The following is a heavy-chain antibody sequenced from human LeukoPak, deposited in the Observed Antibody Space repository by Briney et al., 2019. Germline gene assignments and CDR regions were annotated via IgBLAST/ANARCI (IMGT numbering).Heavy chain of an antibody. D-gene: IGHD1-26*01. J-gene: IGHJ4*02. CDR3: ASPVRIKWGSYYDQTSFDY. Sequence: GGSLRLSCAASGFTFSSYAMSWVRQAPGKGLEWVSAISGSGGSTYYADSVKGRFTISRDNSKNTLYLQMNSLRAEDTAVYYCASPVRIKWGSYYDQTSFDYWGQGTLVTVSS. V-gene: IGHV3-23*01. CDR2: ISGSGGST. CDR1: GFTFSSYA.